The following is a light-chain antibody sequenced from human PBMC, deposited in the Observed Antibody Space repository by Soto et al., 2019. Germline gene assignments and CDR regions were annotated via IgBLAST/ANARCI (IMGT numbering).Light chain of an antibody. CDR1: QSLSSDY. CDR2: GAS. J-gene: IGKJ1*01. CDR3: QQYGSSPAT. Sequence: EIVLTQSPCTLSLSPGERATLSCRASQSLSSDYLAWYQQKPGQAPRLLIYGASSRATGIPDRFSGSGSGTDFTLSISRLEPEDFAVYYCQQYGSSPATFGQGTKVDIK. V-gene: IGKV3-20*01.